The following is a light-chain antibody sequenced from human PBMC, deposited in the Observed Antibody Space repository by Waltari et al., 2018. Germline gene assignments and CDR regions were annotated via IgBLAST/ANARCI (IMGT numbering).Light chain of an antibody. J-gene: IGKJ2*01. Sequence: EIVLIQSPATLSLSPGERANLSCRASQSVSSYLAWYQQKPGQAPRLLIYDASNRATGIPARFSGSGSGTDFTLTISSLEPEDFAVYYCQQRSNWLASFGQGTKLEIK. CDR1: QSVSSY. CDR2: DAS. V-gene: IGKV3-11*01. CDR3: QQRSNWLAS.